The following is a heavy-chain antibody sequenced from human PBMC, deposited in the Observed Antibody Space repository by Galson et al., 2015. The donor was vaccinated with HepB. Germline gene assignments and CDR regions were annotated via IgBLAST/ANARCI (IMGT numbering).Heavy chain of an antibody. J-gene: IGHJ4*02. CDR3: ATYSNSAHFDN. CDR1: AGSISRSDYY. CDR2: IRYTGST. V-gene: IGHV4-39*07. Sequence: ETLSLTCTVSAGSISRSDYYWGWIRQSPGKGLEWIGSIHYTGSIRYTGSTYYNPSLKSRVTVSLDASKDQFSLHLRSVTAADTAVYYCATYSNSAHFDNWGQGTLVTVSS. D-gene: IGHD4-23*01.